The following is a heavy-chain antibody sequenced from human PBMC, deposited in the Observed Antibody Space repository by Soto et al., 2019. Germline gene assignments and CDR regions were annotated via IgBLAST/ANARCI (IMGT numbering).Heavy chain of an antibody. CDR1: GYTFTSYG. CDR3: ARGTVNPEYSGYDNFDY. V-gene: IGHV1-18*01. J-gene: IGHJ4*02. CDR2: ISAYNGNT. D-gene: IGHD5-12*01. Sequence: GASVKVSCKASGYTFTSYGISWVRQAPGQGLEWMGWISAYNGNTNYAQKLQGRVTMTTDTSTSTAYMELRSLRSDDTAVYYCARGTVNPEYSGYDNFDYWGQGTLVTLSS.